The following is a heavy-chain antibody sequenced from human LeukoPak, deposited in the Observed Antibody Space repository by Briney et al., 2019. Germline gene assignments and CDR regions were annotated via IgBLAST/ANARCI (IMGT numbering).Heavy chain of an antibody. J-gene: IGHJ4*02. Sequence: PSETLSLTCTVSGGSISSSSCYWGWIRQPPGKGLEWIGSIYYSGSTYYNPSLKSRVTISVDTSKNQFSLKLSSVTAADTAVYYCARLVESDTGTDFDYWGQGTLVTVSS. CDR2: IYYSGST. CDR3: ARLVESDTGTDFDY. D-gene: IGHD3-10*01. V-gene: IGHV4-39*01. CDR1: GGSISSSSCY.